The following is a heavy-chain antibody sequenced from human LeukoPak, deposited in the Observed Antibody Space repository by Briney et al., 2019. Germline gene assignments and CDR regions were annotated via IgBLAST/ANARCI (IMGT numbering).Heavy chain of an antibody. CDR3: ARGDTMVRGVISDYYYYMDV. CDR1: DGSINSSSYY. J-gene: IGHJ6*03. CDR2: IYYRGRT. V-gene: IGHV4-39*07. Sequence: SETLSLTCIVSDGSINSSSYYWGLIRQPPGKGLEWIGSIYYRGRTYYNPSLKSRVTMSVDTSKNQFSLKLSSVTAADTAVYYCARGDTMVRGVISDYYYYMDVWGKGTTVTISS. D-gene: IGHD3-10*01.